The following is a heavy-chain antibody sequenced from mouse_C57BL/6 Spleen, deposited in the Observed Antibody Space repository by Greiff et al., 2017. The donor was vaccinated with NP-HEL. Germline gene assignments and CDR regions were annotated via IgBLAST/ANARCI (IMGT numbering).Heavy chain of an antibody. J-gene: IGHJ3*01. Sequence: VKLQESGAELVRPGASVKLSCKASGYTFTDYYINWVKQRPGQGLEWIARIYHGSGNTYYNEKFKGKATLTAEKSSSTAYMQLSSLTSEYSAVYFCARDGHYGYDEGSWLAYWGQGTLVTVSA. CDR2: IYHGSGNT. CDR3: ARDGHYGYDEGSWLAY. V-gene: IGHV1-76*01. CDR1: GYTFTDYY. D-gene: IGHD2-2*01.